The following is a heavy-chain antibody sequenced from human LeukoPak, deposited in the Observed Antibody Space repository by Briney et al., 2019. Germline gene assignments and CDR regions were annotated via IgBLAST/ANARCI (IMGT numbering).Heavy chain of an antibody. Sequence: REASVKVSCKASGGTFSSYAISWVRQAPGQGLEWMGRIIPILGIANYAQKFQGRVTITADKSTSTAYMELSSLRSEDTAVHYCARGYYDILTGYYTLSDYWGQGTLVTVSS. V-gene: IGHV1-69*04. CDR2: IIPILGIA. D-gene: IGHD3-9*01. CDR1: GGTFSSYA. CDR3: ARGYYDILTGYYTLSDY. J-gene: IGHJ4*02.